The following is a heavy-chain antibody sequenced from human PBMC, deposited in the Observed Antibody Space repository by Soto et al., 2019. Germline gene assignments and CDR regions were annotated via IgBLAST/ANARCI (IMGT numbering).Heavy chain of an antibody. J-gene: IGHJ4*02. CDR1: GYTFTSYG. Sequence: ASVKVYCKASGYTFTSYGISWVRQAPGQGLEWMGWISAYNGNTNYAQKLQGRVTMTTDTSTSTAYMELRSLRSDDTAVYYCARDVSPPRWYYDILTGYYPFDYWGQGTLVTVSS. CDR3: ARDVSPPRWYYDILTGYYPFDY. V-gene: IGHV1-18*04. CDR2: ISAYNGNT. D-gene: IGHD3-9*01.